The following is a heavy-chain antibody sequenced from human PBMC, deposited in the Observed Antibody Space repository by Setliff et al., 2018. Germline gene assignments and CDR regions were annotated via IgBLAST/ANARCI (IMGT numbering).Heavy chain of an antibody. J-gene: IGHJ6*02. CDR1: GFTFSSYA. CDR2: ISGSGGST. CDR3: AKVNNRFWSGYYPYYYGMDV. V-gene: IGHV3-23*01. D-gene: IGHD3-3*01. Sequence: PGESLKISCAASGFTFSSYAMSWVRQAPGKGLEWVSAISGSGGSTYYADSVKGRFTISRDNSKNTLYLQMNSLRAEDTAVYYCAKVNNRFWSGYYPYYYGMDVWGQGTTVTVSS.